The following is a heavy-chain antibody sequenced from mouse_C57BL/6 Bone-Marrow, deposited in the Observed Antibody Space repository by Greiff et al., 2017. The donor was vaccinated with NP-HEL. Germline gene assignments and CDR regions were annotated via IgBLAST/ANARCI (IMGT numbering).Heavy chain of an antibody. V-gene: IGHV5-4*01. Sequence: EVMLVESGGGLVKPGGSLKLSCAASGFTFSSYAMSWVRQTPEKRLEWVATISDGGSYTYYPDNVKGRFTISRDNAKNNLYLQMSHLTSEDTAMYYCARDIYYGYWYFDVWGTGTTVTVSS. CDR2: ISDGGSYT. CDR3: ARDIYYGYWYFDV. CDR1: GFTFSSYA. D-gene: IGHD2-1*01. J-gene: IGHJ1*03.